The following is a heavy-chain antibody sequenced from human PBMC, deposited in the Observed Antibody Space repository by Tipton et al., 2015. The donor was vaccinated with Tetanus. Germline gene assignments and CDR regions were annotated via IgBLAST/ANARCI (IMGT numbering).Heavy chain of an antibody. CDR3: AISDVAVADTN. J-gene: IGHJ4*02. CDR2: ISAGGGST. Sequence: GSLRLSCAGFGFIFGTYAMSWVRQAPGKGLEWVSGISAGGGSTYYADSVEGRFTISRDNSKNTLYLQMNSLRAEDTAIYYCAISDVAVADTNWGQETLVTVSS. V-gene: IGHV3-23*01. CDR1: GFIFGTYA. D-gene: IGHD6-19*01.